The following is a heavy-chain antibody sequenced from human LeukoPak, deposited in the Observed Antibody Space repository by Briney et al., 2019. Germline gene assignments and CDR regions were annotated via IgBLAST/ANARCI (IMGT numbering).Heavy chain of an antibody. CDR2: IYYSGST. Sequence: SQTLSLTCTVSGGSISSGDYYWSWIRQPPGKGLEWIGYIYYSGSTYYNPSLKSRVTISVDTSKNQFSLKLSSVTAADTAVYYCARASPSYGGAFDIWGQGTMVTVSS. V-gene: IGHV4-30-4*01. CDR1: GGSISSGDYY. D-gene: IGHD4-23*01. CDR3: ARASPSYGGAFDI. J-gene: IGHJ3*02.